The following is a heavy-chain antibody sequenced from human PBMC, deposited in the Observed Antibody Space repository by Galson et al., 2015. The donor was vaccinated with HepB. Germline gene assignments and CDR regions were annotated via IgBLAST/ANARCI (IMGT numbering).Heavy chain of an antibody. CDR3: ARANWRAFDM. CDR1: GDSVSRDSAA. V-gene: IGHV6-1*01. CDR2: TYYRSKWYS. Sequence: ISGDSVSRDSAAWNWIRQSPSRGLEWLGRTYYRSKWYSDYGVSVKSRITVNSDASKNQFSLQLNSVTPEDTAVYYCARANWRAFDMWGQGTTVTVSS. D-gene: IGHD2-8*01. J-gene: IGHJ3*02.